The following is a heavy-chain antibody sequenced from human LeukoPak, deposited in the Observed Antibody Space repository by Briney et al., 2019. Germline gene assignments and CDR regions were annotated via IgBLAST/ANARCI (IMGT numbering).Heavy chain of an antibody. CDR1: GFTFSDYW. V-gene: IGHV3-7*03. CDR3: TTDVIMGATTPGVGY. D-gene: IGHD1-26*01. CDR2: IKQDGSEK. J-gene: IGHJ4*02. Sequence: PGGSLRLSCAAYGFTFSDYWMSWVRQAPGKGLEWVANIKQDGSEKYSVDSVKGRFTISRDNAKNSLYLQMNSLRAEDTAVYYCTTDVIMGATTPGVGYWGQGTLVTVSS.